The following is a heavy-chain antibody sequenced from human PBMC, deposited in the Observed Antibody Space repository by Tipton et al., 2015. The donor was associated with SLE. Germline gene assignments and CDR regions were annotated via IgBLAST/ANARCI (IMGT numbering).Heavy chain of an antibody. CDR3: ARGPRASIAARKAFDI. V-gene: IGHV4-34*01. CDR2: INHSGST. J-gene: IGHJ3*02. CDR1: GGSFSGYY. D-gene: IGHD6-6*01. Sequence: LRLSCAVYGGSFSGYYWSWIRQPPGKGLEWIGEINHSGSTNYNPSLKSRVTISVDTSKNQFSLKLSSVTAADTAVYYCARGPRASIAARKAFDIWGQGTMATVSS.